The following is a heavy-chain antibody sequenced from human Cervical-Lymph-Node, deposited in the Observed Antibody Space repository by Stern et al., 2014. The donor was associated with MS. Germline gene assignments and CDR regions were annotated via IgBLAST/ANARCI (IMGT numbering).Heavy chain of an antibody. Sequence: EVQLVESGGGLVQPGGSLRLYCAASGFTFSSYAMSWVRQAPGKGLEWVSAISGSGGSTYYADSVKGRFTISRDNSKNTLYLQMNSLRAEDTAVYYCAKDVVVVAATSYYFDYWGQGTLVTVSS. V-gene: IGHV3-23*04. CDR3: AKDVVVVAATSYYFDY. D-gene: IGHD2-15*01. CDR1: GFTFSSYA. CDR2: ISGSGGST. J-gene: IGHJ4*02.